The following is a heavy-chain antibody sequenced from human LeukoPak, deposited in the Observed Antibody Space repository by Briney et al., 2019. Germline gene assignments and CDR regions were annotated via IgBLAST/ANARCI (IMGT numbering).Heavy chain of an antibody. J-gene: IGHJ5*02. CDR1: GYPISSGYY. CDR2: IYHSGNT. CDR3: VAGCGGSCYIEYSWFDP. V-gene: IGHV4-38-2*01. D-gene: IGHD2-15*01. Sequence: PSETLSLTCAVSGYPISSGYYWGWIRQPPGKGLEWIGTIYHSGNTYYNPSLKSRVTISEDTSKNQFSLKLSSVTAADTAVYYCVAGCGGSCYIEYSWFDPWGQGTLVTVSS.